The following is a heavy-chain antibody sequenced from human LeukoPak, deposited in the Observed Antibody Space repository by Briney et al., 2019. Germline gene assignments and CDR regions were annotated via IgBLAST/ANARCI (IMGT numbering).Heavy chain of an antibody. CDR3: ARVGEVVAATSVGDY. V-gene: IGHV3-23*01. CDR1: GFTFNSYA. J-gene: IGHJ4*02. D-gene: IGHD2-15*01. Sequence: GGSLRLSCAASGFTFNSYALSWVRQAPGKGLEWVSGISDSGGSTYYADSVKGRFTISRDNAKSSLHLQMNSLRAEDTAVYYCARVGEVVAATSVGDYWGQGTLVTVSS. CDR2: ISDSGGST.